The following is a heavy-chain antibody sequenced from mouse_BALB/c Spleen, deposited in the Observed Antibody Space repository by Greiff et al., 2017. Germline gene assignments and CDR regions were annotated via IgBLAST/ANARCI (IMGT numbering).Heavy chain of an antibody. CDR2: ISSGGST. J-gene: IGHJ3*01. CDR1: GFTFSSYA. CDR3: ARDYYGSSPFAY. D-gene: IGHD1-1*01. Sequence: EVKVEESGGGLVKPGGSLKLSCAASGFTFSSYAMSWVRQTPEKRLEWVASISSGGSTYYPDSVKGRFTISRDNARNILYLQMSSLRSEDTAMYYCARDYYGSSPFAYWGQGTLVTVSA. V-gene: IGHV5-6-5*01.